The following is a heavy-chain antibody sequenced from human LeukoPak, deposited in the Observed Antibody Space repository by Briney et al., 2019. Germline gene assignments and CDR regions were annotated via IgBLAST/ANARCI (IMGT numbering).Heavy chain of an antibody. V-gene: IGHV3-7*01. CDR2: IKQDGSEK. CDR1: GFTFSSYW. CDR3: ATEHYYGSGSYSRPIYYYYGMDV. J-gene: IGHJ6*02. D-gene: IGHD3-10*01. Sequence: GGSLRLSCAASGFTFSSYWMSWVRQAPGKGLEWVANIKQDGSEKYYVDSVKGRFTISRDNAKNSLYLQMNSLRAEDTAVYYCATEHYYGSGSYSRPIYYYYGMDVWGQGTTVTVSS.